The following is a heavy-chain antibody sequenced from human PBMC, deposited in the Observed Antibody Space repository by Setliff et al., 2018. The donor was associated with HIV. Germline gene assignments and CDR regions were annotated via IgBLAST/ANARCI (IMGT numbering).Heavy chain of an antibody. J-gene: IGHJ4*02. Sequence: ASVKVSCKASGYTFTGYYRHWVRQAPGQGLEWMGWINPNSGGTNYAQKFQGRVTMTRDTSISTAYMELSRLRSDDTAVYYCARGSLLGYFDWLFPDWGQGTLVTVSS. CDR1: GYTFTGYY. CDR2: INPNSGGT. CDR3: ARGSLLGYFDWLFPD. D-gene: IGHD3-9*01. V-gene: IGHV1-2*02.